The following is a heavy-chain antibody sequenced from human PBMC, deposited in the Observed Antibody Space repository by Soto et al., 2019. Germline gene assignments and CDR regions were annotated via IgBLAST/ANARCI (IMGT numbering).Heavy chain of an antibody. V-gene: IGHV3-11*01. CDR3: ATGLKDTSNRPSFDS. D-gene: IGHD2-8*01. J-gene: IGHJ4*02. Sequence: PGGSLRLSCSGFGFNFSDYYMNWIRQSPVKGLEWASSILSLESHKYYAASVMGRFSVSRDNAKRSLFLQMNNLRAEDTGIYFCATGLKDTSNRPSFDSWGPGTPVTVSS. CDR1: GFNFSDYY. CDR2: ILSLESHK.